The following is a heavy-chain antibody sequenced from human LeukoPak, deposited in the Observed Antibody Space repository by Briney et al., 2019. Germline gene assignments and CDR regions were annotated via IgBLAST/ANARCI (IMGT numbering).Heavy chain of an antibody. Sequence: GRSLRLSCAASGFTFDDYAMHWVRQAPGEGLEWVSGISWNSGSIGYADSVKGRFTISRDNAKNSLYLQMNSLRAEDTALYYCAKDSNPYYGSGSYYSVRKPYYFDYWGQGTLVTVSS. V-gene: IGHV3-9*01. CDR2: ISWNSGSI. D-gene: IGHD3-10*01. J-gene: IGHJ4*02. CDR3: AKDSNPYYGSGSYYSVRKPYYFDY. CDR1: GFTFDDYA.